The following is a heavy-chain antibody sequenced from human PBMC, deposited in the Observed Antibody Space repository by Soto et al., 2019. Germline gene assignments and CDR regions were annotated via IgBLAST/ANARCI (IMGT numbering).Heavy chain of an antibody. CDR3: AKGMYNYDSSGYRLFDY. Sequence: GGSLRLSCVASGFTFTNYAINWVRQAPGKGLEWVSGIGVSGASTYCADSVKGRFTVSRDNSKNTVYLQMNSLRVEDTAVYFCAKGMYNYDSSGYRLFDYWGQGTRVTVSS. CDR1: GFTFTNYA. J-gene: IGHJ4*02. D-gene: IGHD3-22*01. V-gene: IGHV3-23*01. CDR2: IGVSGAST.